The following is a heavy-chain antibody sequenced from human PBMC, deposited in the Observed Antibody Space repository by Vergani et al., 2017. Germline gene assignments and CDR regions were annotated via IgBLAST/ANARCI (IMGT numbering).Heavy chain of an antibody. D-gene: IGHD1-14*01. J-gene: IGHJ5*02. Sequence: QVQLVESGGGVVQPGRSLRLSCAASGFTFNQYGMHWVRQAPGKGLEWVAVIRYDGNNKQYADSVKGRFTISKDNSKSTMYLQMNSLRAEDTGVYYCARDLRLLYNRFDPWGQGTLVTVSS. V-gene: IGHV3-33*01. CDR2: IRYDGNNK. CDR3: ARDLRLLYNRFDP. CDR1: GFTFNQYG.